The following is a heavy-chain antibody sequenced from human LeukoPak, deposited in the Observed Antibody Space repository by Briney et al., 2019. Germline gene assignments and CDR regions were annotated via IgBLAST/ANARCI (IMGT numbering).Heavy chain of an antibody. V-gene: IGHV3-9*01. Sequence: SLRLSCAASGFTFDDYAMHWVRQAPGKGLEWVSGITWNSDNIEYADSVKGRFTISRDNAKNSLYLQMNSLRAEDTAVYYCARGSRGNIAAAGHFDYWGQGTLVTVSS. D-gene: IGHD6-13*01. J-gene: IGHJ4*02. CDR2: ITWNSDNI. CDR1: GFTFDDYA. CDR3: ARGSRGNIAAAGHFDY.